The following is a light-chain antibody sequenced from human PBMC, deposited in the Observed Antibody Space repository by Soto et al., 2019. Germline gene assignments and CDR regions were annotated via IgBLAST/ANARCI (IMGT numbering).Light chain of an antibody. CDR1: SSNIGNNY. Sequence: QPVVTQPPSVSAAPGQKVTISCSGSSSNIGNNYVSWYQQLPGTAPKLLIYDNNKRPSGIPDRFSGSKSGTSATLGITGLQTGDEADYYCGTWDSSLSAGNVFGTGTKLTVL. CDR2: DNN. J-gene: IGLJ1*01. CDR3: GTWDSSLSAGNV. V-gene: IGLV1-51*01.